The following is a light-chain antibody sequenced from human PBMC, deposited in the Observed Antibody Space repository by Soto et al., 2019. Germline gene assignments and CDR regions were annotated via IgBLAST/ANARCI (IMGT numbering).Light chain of an antibody. Sequence: EIVLTQSPATLSLSPGERATLSCRASKSVSNFLAWYQQKPGQAPRLLISDASHRATGRPGTFSGSGSGTDFTLTISSLQPEYFAVYYCQQRSNLPSTFGQGTKVQIK. V-gene: IGKV3-11*01. J-gene: IGKJ1*01. CDR3: QQRSNLPST. CDR2: DAS. CDR1: KSVSNF.